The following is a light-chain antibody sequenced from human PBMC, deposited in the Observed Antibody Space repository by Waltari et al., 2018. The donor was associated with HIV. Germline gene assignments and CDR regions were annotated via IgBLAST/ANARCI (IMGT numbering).Light chain of an antibody. J-gene: IGLJ2*01. Sequence: QAGLTQPPSVSKGLRQTATLTCTGNSDNVGNQGATWLQQHQGHPPNLLFYRDNKRPSGISDGFAASRSGNTASLTITGLQPEDAADYSCSAWDRSLSAVVFGGGTTLIVL. V-gene: IGLV10-54*04. CDR1: SDNVGNQG. CDR2: RDN. CDR3: SAWDRSLSAVV.